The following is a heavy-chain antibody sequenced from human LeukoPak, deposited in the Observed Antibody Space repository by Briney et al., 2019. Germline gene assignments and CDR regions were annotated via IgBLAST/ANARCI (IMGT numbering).Heavy chain of an antibody. J-gene: IGHJ3*02. CDR3: ARGSRWELLRNAFDI. Sequence: ASVKVSCKASGYTCTSYGISWVRQAPGQGLEWMGWISAYNGNTNYAQKLQGRVTMTTDTSTSTAYMELRSLRSDDTAVYYCARGSRWELLRNAFDIWGQGTMVTVSS. D-gene: IGHD1-26*01. V-gene: IGHV1-18*01. CDR1: GYTCTSYG. CDR2: ISAYNGNT.